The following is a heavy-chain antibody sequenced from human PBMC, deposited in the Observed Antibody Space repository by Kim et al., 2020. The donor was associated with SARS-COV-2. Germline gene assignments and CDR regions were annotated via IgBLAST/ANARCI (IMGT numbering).Heavy chain of an antibody. CDR2: LYYSGGT. CDR3: ARRAAGRYSSAFYLDGFD. V-gene: IGHV4-59*08. J-gene: IGHJ3*02. CDR1: GGSMSSYY. D-gene: IGHD3-22*01. Sequence: SETLSLTCTVSGGSMSSYYWSWIRQPPGKGLEWIGYLYYSGGTNYNPSLKSRITISVNTSKNQFSLKLSSVTAADTAVYYCARRAAGRYSSAFYLDGFD.